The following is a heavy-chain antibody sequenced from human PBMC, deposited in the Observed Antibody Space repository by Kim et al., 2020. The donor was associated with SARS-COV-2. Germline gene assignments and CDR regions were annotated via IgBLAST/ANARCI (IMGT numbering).Heavy chain of an antibody. D-gene: IGHD6-19*01. CDR1: GYTFTSYD. V-gene: IGHV1-8*01. Sequence: ASVKVSCKASGYTFTSYDINWVRQATGQGLEWMGWMNPNSGNTGYAQKFQGRVTMTRNTSISTAYMELSSLRSEDTAVYYCARGGSGWYFWSERYYYYGMDVWGQGTTVTVSS. CDR2: MNPNSGNT. J-gene: IGHJ6*02. CDR3: ARGGSGWYFWSERYYYYGMDV.